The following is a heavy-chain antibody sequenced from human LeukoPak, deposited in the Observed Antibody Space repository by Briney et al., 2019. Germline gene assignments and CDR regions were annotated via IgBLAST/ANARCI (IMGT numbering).Heavy chain of an antibody. J-gene: IGHJ5*02. CDR3: VRGQYHYDSGLGWLDP. CDR1: GGSISNGNYY. V-gene: IGHV4-30-4*01. CDR2: IYSSGST. D-gene: IGHD3-10*01. Sequence: SETLSLTCTVSGGSISNGNYYWSWIRQPPGKGLEWIGYIYSSGSTYHNPSLKSRLTMSADTSKNQISLKLSSVTAADTAVYYCVRGQYHYDSGLGWLDPWGQGTLVTVSS.